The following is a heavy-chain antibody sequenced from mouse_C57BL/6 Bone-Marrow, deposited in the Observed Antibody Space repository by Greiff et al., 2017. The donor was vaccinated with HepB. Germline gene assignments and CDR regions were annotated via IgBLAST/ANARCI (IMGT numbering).Heavy chain of an antibody. Sequence: VQLQQSGAELVRPGASVKLSCTASGFNIKDDYMHWVKQRPEQGLEWIGWIDPENGDTEYASKFQGKATITADTSSNTAYLQLSSLTSEDTAVYYCTTPVYYGSSYYFDYWGQGTTLTVSS. CDR3: TTPVYYGSSYYFDY. D-gene: IGHD1-1*01. J-gene: IGHJ2*01. CDR2: IDPENGDT. CDR1: GFNIKDDY. V-gene: IGHV14-4*01.